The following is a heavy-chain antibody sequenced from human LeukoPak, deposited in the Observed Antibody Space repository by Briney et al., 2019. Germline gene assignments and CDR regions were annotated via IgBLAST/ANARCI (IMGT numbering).Heavy chain of an antibody. CDR2: IYYSGST. Sequence: SETLSLTCTVSGGSVSSGSYYWSWIRQPPGKGLEWIGYIYYSGSTNYNPSLKSRVTISVDTSKNQFSLKLSSVTAADTAVYYCARDKGIVGALGAFDIWGQGTMVTASS. J-gene: IGHJ3*02. CDR1: GGSVSSGSYY. D-gene: IGHD1-26*01. V-gene: IGHV4-61*01. CDR3: ARDKGIVGALGAFDI.